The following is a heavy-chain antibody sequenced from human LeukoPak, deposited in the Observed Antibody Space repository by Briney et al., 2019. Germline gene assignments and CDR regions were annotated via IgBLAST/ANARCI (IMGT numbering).Heavy chain of an antibody. CDR3: VRINGHNYFDD. CDR2: IGHAGDT. J-gene: IGHJ4*02. Sequence: PGGSLRLSCAASGFTFSTDDMHWVRQVTGKGLEWVSAIGHAGDTYYSGSVKGRFTISRENAKNSLYLQMNSLRAGDTAVYYCVRINGHNYFDDWGQGTLVTVSS. V-gene: IGHV3-13*01. CDR1: GFTFSTDD. D-gene: IGHD2-21*01.